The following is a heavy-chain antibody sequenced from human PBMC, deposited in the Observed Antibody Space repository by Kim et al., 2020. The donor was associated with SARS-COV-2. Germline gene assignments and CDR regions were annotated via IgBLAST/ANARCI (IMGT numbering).Heavy chain of an antibody. Sequence: GGSLRLSCAASGFTVSSNYMSWVRQAPGKGLEWVSVIYSGGSTYYADSVKGRFTISRDNSKNTLYLQMNSLRAEDTAVYYCARDYYDSSGYLRWYWGQGTLVTVSS. CDR1: GFTVSSNY. CDR2: IYSGGST. J-gene: IGHJ4*02. CDR3: ARDYYDSSGYLRWY. V-gene: IGHV3-66*02. D-gene: IGHD3-22*01.